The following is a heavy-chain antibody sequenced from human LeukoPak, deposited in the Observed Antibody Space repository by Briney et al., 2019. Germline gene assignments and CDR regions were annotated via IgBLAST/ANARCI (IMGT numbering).Heavy chain of an antibody. J-gene: IGHJ5*02. CDR3: ARLPQLSRGVGWFDP. V-gene: IGHV4-39*07. D-gene: IGHD5-18*01. CDR2: NNHSGST. Sequence: SETLSLTCTVSGASITSSSYCWGWIRQPPGKGLEWIGENNHSGSTNYNPSLKSRVTISVDTSKNQFSLKLSSVTAADTAVYYCARLPQLSRGVGWFDPWGQGTLVTVSS. CDR1: GASITSSSYC.